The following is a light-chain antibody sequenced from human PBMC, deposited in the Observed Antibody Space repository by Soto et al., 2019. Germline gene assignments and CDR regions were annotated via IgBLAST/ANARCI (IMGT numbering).Light chain of an antibody. Sequence: DIQMTQSPSTLSASVGDRVTITCRASQSISSWLAWYQQKPGKAPKLLIYDASSLESGVPSRFSGSGSGTEITLTISSLQPDDFATYYCQQYNSYSETFGQGTKVDNK. CDR3: QQYNSYSET. CDR1: QSISSW. CDR2: DAS. J-gene: IGKJ1*01. V-gene: IGKV1-5*01.